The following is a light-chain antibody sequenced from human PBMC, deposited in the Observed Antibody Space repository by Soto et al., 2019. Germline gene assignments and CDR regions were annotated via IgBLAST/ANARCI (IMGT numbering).Light chain of an antibody. J-gene: IGKJ1*01. Sequence: DVALAQSPDSLAVSLGERATITCKSSQSVLYSSSNKNYLAWYQQTPGKAPKLLIYKASTLKRGVPSRFSGSGSGTEFTLTISSLQPDDFATYYCQHYNSYSEAFGQGTKVDIK. CDR3: QHYNSYSEA. V-gene: IGKV1-5*03. CDR1: QSVLYSSSNKNY. CDR2: KAS.